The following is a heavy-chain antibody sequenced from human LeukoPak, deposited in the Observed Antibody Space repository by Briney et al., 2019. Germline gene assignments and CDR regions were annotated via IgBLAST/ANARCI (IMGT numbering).Heavy chain of an antibody. CDR2: IYYSGRT. CDR1: GGSISSGDYY. D-gene: IGHD3-3*01. V-gene: IGHV4-30-4*01. Sequence: SETLSLTCTVSGGSISSGDYYWSWIRQPPGKGLEWIGYIYYSGRTYYNPSLKSRVTISVDTSKNQFSLKLSSVTAADTAVYYCAREQEWLKVFDIWGQGTMVTVSS. CDR3: AREQEWLKVFDI. J-gene: IGHJ3*02.